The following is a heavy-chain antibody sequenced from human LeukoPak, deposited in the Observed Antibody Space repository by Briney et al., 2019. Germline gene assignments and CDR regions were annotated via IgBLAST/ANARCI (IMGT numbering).Heavy chain of an antibody. J-gene: IGHJ4*02. CDR2: ISYDGSNK. CDR1: GFTFSSYG. Sequence: GRSLRLSCAASGFTFSSYGMHWVRQAPGKGLEWVAVISYDGSNKYYADSVKGRFTISRDNSKNTLYLQMNSLRAEDTAVYYCAKGRDIVATIPDYWGQGTLVTVSS. D-gene: IGHD5-12*01. CDR3: AKGRDIVATIPDY. V-gene: IGHV3-30*18.